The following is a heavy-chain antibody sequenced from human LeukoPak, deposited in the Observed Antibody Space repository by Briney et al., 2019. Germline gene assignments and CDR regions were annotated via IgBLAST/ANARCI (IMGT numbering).Heavy chain of an antibody. CDR1: GGSISSYY. CDR2: IYYSGST. CDR3: ARHAQSPYSGSFDY. Sequence: SETLSLTCTVSGGSISSYYWSWIRQPPGKGLEWIGYIYYSGSTNYNPSLKSRVTISVDTSKNQFSLKLSSVTAADTAVYYCARHAQSPYSGSFDYWGQGTLVTVSS. D-gene: IGHD1-26*01. V-gene: IGHV4-59*08. J-gene: IGHJ4*02.